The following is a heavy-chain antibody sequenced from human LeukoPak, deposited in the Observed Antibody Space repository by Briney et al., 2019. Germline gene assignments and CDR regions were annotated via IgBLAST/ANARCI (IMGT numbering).Heavy chain of an antibody. Sequence: GGSLRLSCAGSGFTFSDYSMNWVRQAPGKGLEWVSSISSIRSYIYYGDSVKGRFTIARDDSKNLLYLQMNSLRPEDTAMYFCARDKGGMVPFDHWGQGTLVTVSS. CDR1: GFTFSDYS. CDR3: ARDKGGMVPFDH. J-gene: IGHJ4*02. D-gene: IGHD3-10*01. V-gene: IGHV3-21*06. CDR2: ISSIRSYI.